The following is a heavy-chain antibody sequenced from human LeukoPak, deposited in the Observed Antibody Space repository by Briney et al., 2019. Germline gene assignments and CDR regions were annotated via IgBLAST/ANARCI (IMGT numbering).Heavy chain of an antibody. CDR1: GFTFSSYA. V-gene: IGHV3-23*01. Sequence: GGSLRLSCAASGFTFSSYAMSWVRQAPGKGLEWVSAISGSGGSTYYADSVKGRFTISRDNSKNTLYLQMNSLRAEDTAVYYCASVLSGRGSLYDYYYYMDVWGKGTTVTISS. CDR2: ISGSGGST. J-gene: IGHJ6*03. D-gene: IGHD2-8*01. CDR3: ASVLSGRGSLYDYYYYMDV.